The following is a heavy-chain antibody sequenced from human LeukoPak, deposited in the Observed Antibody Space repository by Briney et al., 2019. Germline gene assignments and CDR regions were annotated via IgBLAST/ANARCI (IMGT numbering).Heavy chain of an antibody. CDR3: ARNRGGYDFNCWFDY. Sequence: GGSLSPSCAVPGFTFTGYTTCRVRQAPGKGLEWVSAISGSGGSTYYADSVKGRFTISRDNSKNTQYLQMNSLRAEDTAVYYCARNRGGYDFNCWFDYWGQGTLVTVSS. V-gene: IGHV3-23*01. CDR2: ISGSGGST. J-gene: IGHJ5*01. D-gene: IGHD3-3*01. CDR1: GFTFTGYT.